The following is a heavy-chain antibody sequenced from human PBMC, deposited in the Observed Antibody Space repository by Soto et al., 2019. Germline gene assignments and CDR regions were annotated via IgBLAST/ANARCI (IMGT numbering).Heavy chain of an antibody. V-gene: IGHV3-23*01. J-gene: IGHJ4*02. CDR3: AKDVAATL. Sequence: AGGSLRLSCAASGFTFSNFALNWVRQAPGKGLEWVSTISASGKSTYYADSVRGRFTISRDNSGNMLFLQMNGLGADDAAVYYCAKDVAATLWGQGALVTVS. CDR2: ISASGKST. D-gene: IGHD6-13*01. CDR1: GFTFSNFA.